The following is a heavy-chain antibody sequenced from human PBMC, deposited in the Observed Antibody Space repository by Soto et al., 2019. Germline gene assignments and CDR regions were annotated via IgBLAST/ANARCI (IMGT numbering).Heavy chain of an antibody. CDR1: GFTFSSYG. J-gene: IGHJ6*03. V-gene: IGHV3-33*01. Sequence: PGGSLRLSCAASGFTFSSYGMHWVRQAPGKGLEWVAVIWYDGSNKYYADSVKGRFTISRDNSKNTLYLQMNSLRAEDTAVYYCARDGAYGSGSYYVGYYYYYMDVWGKGTTGTVSS. CDR2: IWYDGSNK. D-gene: IGHD3-10*01. CDR3: ARDGAYGSGSYYVGYYYYYMDV.